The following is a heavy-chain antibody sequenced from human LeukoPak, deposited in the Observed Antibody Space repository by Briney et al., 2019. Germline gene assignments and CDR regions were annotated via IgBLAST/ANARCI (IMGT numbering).Heavy chain of an antibody. Sequence: PGGSLRLSCAASGFTFSSYSMNWVRQAPGKGLEWVSAISGSGGSTYYADSVKGRFTISRDNSKNTLYLQMDSLRAEDAAVYFCAKGSMSYCSGRCYYFDYWGQGTLVTVSS. V-gene: IGHV3-23*01. J-gene: IGHJ4*02. D-gene: IGHD2-15*01. CDR1: GFTFSSYS. CDR2: ISGSGGST. CDR3: AKGSMSYCSGRCYYFDY.